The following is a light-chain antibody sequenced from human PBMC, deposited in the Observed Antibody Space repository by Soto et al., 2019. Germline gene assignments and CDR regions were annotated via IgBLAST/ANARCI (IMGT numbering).Light chain of an antibody. CDR1: NSDFGGYKY. CDR3: CSYTGSYV. J-gene: IGLJ1*01. CDR2: DVS. Sequence: QSVLTQPRSVSGSPGQSVTISCTGTNSDFGGYKYVSWYQQHPGKAPKLMIYDVSKRPSGVPDRFSGSKSGNTASLTISGLQAEHEADYFCCSYTGSYVFGTGTKVTVL. V-gene: IGLV2-11*01.